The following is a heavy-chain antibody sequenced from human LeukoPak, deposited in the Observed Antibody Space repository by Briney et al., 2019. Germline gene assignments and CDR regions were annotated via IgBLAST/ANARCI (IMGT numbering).Heavy chain of an antibody. CDR3: AREGVHCSGRSCLKAY. Sequence: GGSLRLSCAASGFTFSTYWMSWVRQAPGKGLEWVANIKKDGSEKYYMDSVKGRFTISRDNAENSLYLQMNCLRAEDTAVYYCAREGVHCSGRSCLKAYWGQGTQVTVSS. J-gene: IGHJ4*02. D-gene: IGHD2-15*01. CDR1: GFTFSTYW. CDR2: IKKDGSEK. V-gene: IGHV3-7*03.